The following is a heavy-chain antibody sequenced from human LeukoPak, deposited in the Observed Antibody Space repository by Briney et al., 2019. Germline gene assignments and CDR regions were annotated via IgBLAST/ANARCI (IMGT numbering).Heavy chain of an antibody. V-gene: IGHV4-34*01. CDR3: ARGDLWSGYGY. Sequence: SETLSLTCAVYGGSFSGYYWSWIRQPPGKGLEWIGEINHSGSTNYNPSLKSRVAISVDTSKNQFSLKLSSVTAADTAVYYCARGDLWSGYGYWGQGTLVTVSS. CDR2: INHSGST. CDR1: GGSFSGYY. D-gene: IGHD3-3*01. J-gene: IGHJ4*02.